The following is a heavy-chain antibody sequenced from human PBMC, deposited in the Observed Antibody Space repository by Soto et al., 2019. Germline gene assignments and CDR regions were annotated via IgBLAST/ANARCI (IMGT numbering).Heavy chain of an antibody. D-gene: IGHD6-19*01. CDR2: IKQDGSEK. J-gene: IGHJ3*02. V-gene: IGHV3-7*01. Sequence: EVQLVESGGGLVQPGGSLRLSCAASGFTFSSYWMSWVRQAPGKGLEWVANIKQDGSEKYYVDSVKGRFTISRDNAKNSLYLQMNSLRAEDTAVYYCARGAVGQWRRGGAFDIWGQGTMVTVSS. CDR3: ARGAVGQWRRGGAFDI. CDR1: GFTFSSYW.